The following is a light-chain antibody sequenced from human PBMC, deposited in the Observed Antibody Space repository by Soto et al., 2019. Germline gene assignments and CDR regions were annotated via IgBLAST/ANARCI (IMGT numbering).Light chain of an antibody. CDR1: QSVSSN. Sequence: EIVMTQSPATLSVSPGERATLSCRASQSVSSNLAWYQQKPGQAPRRLIYGASTRATGIPARFSGSGSGTEFTLTISSLQSDYFAVYYCQQYNNWPPWTFGHGTMVEIK. CDR3: QQYNNWPPWT. CDR2: GAS. J-gene: IGKJ1*01. V-gene: IGKV3-15*01.